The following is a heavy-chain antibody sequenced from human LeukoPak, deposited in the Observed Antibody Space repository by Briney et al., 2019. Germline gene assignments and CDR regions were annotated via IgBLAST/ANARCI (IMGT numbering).Heavy chain of an antibody. Sequence: GGSLRLPCAASGFTFTNAGMSWVRQAPGKGLEWVGRIKRKIDGGTTDYTAPVKGRFTFSRDDSENTLYLQMNSLKTEDSAVYYCTTDYSKSAPHYYMDVWGKGTTVTVSS. CDR3: TTDYSKSAPHYYMDV. CDR1: GFTFTNAG. J-gene: IGHJ6*03. D-gene: IGHD4-11*01. V-gene: IGHV3-15*01. CDR2: IKRKIDGGTT.